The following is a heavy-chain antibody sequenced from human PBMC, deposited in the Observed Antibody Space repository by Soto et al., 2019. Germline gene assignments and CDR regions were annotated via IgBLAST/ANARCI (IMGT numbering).Heavy chain of an antibody. CDR2: INAGNGNT. V-gene: IGHV1-3*01. Sequence: GASVPVSCKASGYTFPSYAMHWVRQAPGQRLEWMGWINAGNGNTKYSQRFQGRVTITRDTSASTAYMELSSLRSEDTAVYYCARPNPYCSSTSCLYGMDVWGQGTTVTVSS. D-gene: IGHD2-2*01. CDR3: ARPNPYCSSTSCLYGMDV. J-gene: IGHJ6*02. CDR1: GYTFPSYA.